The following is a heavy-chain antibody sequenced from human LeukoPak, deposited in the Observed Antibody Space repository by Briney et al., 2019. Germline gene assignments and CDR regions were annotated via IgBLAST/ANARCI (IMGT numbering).Heavy chain of an antibody. V-gene: IGHV1-3*01. D-gene: IGHD3-3*01. CDR3: ARDSALYYDFWSGYYPLDY. J-gene: IGHJ4*02. Sequence: ASVKVSCKASGYTFTSYAMHWVRQAPGQRLEWMGWINAGNGNTKYSQKFQGRVTITRDTSASTAYMELSSLRSEDMAVYYCARDSALYYDFWSGYYPLDYWGQGTLVTASS. CDR2: INAGNGNT. CDR1: GYTFTSYA.